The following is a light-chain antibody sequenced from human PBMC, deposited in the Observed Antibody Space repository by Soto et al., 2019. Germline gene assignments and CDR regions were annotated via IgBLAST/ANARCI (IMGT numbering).Light chain of an antibody. CDR3: QSFDSSLRVYV. CDR1: SSNIGAGYE. CDR2: NNL. Sequence: QSVLTQPPSVSGAPGQRVTISCTGSSSNIGAGYEVHWYKQLPGAAPTLVIFNNLNRPSGVPERFSGSKSGTSASLVISGLQAEDEADYYCQSFDSSLRVYVFGSGTKVTVL. V-gene: IGLV1-40*01. J-gene: IGLJ1*01.